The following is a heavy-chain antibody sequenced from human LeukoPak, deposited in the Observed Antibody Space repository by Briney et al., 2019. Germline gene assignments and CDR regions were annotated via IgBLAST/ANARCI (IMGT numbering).Heavy chain of an antibody. CDR1: GYTFTSYG. CDR3: ARDHRRTDSSSWSARKFDP. V-gene: IGHV1-18*01. J-gene: IGHJ5*02. D-gene: IGHD6-13*01. CDR2: ISAYNGDT. Sequence: ASVKVSCKASGYTFTSYGISWVRQAPGQGLEWMGWISAYNGDTNYAQKLQGRVTMTTDTSTSTAYMELRSLRSDDTAVYYCARDHRRTDSSSWSARKFDPWGQGTLVTVSS.